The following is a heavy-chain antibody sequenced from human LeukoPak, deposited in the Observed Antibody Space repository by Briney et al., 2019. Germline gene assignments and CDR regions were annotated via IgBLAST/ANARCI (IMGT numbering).Heavy chain of an antibody. Sequence: SETLSLTCAVYGGSFSGYYWSWIRQPPGKGLEWIGEINHSGSTNYNPSLKSRVTISVDTSKNQFSLKLSSVTAADTAVYYCARERSGSPPDYWGQGTLVTVSS. CDR1: GGSFSGYY. V-gene: IGHV4-34*01. J-gene: IGHJ4*02. D-gene: IGHD3-10*01. CDR2: INHSGST. CDR3: ARERSGSPPDY.